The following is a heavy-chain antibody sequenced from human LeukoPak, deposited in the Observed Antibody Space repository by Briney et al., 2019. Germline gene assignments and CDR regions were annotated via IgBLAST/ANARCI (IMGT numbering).Heavy chain of an antibody. Sequence: GGSLRLSCAASGFTFRNYVIHWVRPAPGKGLEWVAVISYDGSNKYYADSVKGRFTISRDNSENTLYLQMNSLRAEDTAVYYCARAETVTTYRLYYYGMDVWGQGTTVTVSS. D-gene: IGHD4-17*01. V-gene: IGHV3-30-3*01. CDR3: ARAETVTTYRLYYYGMDV. J-gene: IGHJ6*02. CDR1: GFTFRNYV. CDR2: ISYDGSNK.